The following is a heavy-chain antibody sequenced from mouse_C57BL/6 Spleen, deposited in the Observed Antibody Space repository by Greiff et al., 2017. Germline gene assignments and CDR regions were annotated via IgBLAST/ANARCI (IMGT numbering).Heavy chain of an antibody. Sequence: EVQLVESGPVLVKPGASVKMSCKASGYTFTDYYMNWVKQSHGKSLEWIGVINPYNGGTSYNQKFKGKATLTVDKSSSTAYMELNSLTSEDSAVYYCARDYYGNYEDYWGQGTTRTVSS. J-gene: IGHJ2*01. V-gene: IGHV1-19*01. D-gene: IGHD2-1*01. CDR3: ARDYYGNYEDY. CDR2: INPYNGGT. CDR1: GYTFTDYY.